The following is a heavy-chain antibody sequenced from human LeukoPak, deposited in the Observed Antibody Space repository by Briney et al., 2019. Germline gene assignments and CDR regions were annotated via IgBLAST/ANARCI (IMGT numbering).Heavy chain of an antibody. J-gene: IGHJ4*02. CDR1: GFTFSTYS. CDR3: ARDIRSDSTI. V-gene: IGHV3-21*01. D-gene: IGHD6-25*01. CDR2: ISSSSYHI. Sequence: GGSLRLSCAASGFTFSTYSMNWVRQAPGKGLEWVSSISSSSYHIYYADSVKGRFTISRDNAKNSLYLQMNSPRVEDTAVHYCARDIRSDSTIWGQGTLVSVSS.